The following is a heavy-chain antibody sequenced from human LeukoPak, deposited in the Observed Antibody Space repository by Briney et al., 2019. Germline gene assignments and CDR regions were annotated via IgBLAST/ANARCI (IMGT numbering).Heavy chain of an antibody. CDR2: IKQDGSEK. CDR1: GFTFSSYS. Sequence: GGSLRLSCVASGFTFSSYSMKWVRQAPGKGLEWVANIKQDGSEKYYLDSVKGRFTISRDNAKNSVFLQMNSLRAEDTAVYYCASDGGPFDHWGQGTQVTVSS. CDR3: ASDGGPFDH. V-gene: IGHV3-7*01. D-gene: IGHD3-16*01. J-gene: IGHJ4*02.